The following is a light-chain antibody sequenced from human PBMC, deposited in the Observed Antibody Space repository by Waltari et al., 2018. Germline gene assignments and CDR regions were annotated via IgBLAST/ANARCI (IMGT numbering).Light chain of an antibody. CDR1: SSDIGGTFY. J-gene: IGLJ2*01. CDR3: SSYAGTTSV. V-gene: IGLV2-14*03. Sequence: QSALTQPASVSGSPGQSITISCTATSSDIGGTFYVSWYRQYPGYAPTLIIFDVTNRPPGVSDRFSGSKSGNTASLTISGLQADDEADYYCSSYAGTTSVFGGGTKVTVL. CDR2: DVT.